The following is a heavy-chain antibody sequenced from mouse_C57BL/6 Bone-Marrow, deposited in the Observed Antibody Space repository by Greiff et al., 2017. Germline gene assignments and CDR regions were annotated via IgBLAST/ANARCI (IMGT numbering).Heavy chain of an antibody. CDR3: TTGGYGLYFDY. CDR1: GFNIKDDY. V-gene: IGHV14-4*01. CDR2: IDPENGDT. D-gene: IGHD2-10*02. J-gene: IGHJ2*01. Sequence: VQLQQSGAELVRPGASVKLSCTASGFNIKDDYMHWVKQRPEQGLEWIGWIDPENGDTEYASKFQGKATITADTSSNTAYLQLSSLTSEDTAVYYCTTGGYGLYFDYWGQGTTRTVSS.